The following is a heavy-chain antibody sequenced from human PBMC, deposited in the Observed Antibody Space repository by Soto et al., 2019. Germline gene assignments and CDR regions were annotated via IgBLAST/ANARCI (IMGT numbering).Heavy chain of an antibody. CDR2: IIPIFGTA. Sequence: EASVKVSCKVSGGTFSSYAISWVRQAPGQGLEWMGGIIPIFGTANYAQKFQGRVTITADESTSTAYMELSSLRSEDTAVYYCARDLARIAAAGSFDPWGQGTLVTVSS. CDR3: ARDLARIAAAGSFDP. V-gene: IGHV1-69*13. J-gene: IGHJ5*02. CDR1: GGTFSSYA. D-gene: IGHD6-13*01.